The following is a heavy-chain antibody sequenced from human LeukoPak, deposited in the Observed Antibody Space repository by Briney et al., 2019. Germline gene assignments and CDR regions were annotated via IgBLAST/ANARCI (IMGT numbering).Heavy chain of an antibody. CDR2: ISYDGSNK. Sequence: PGGSLRLSCAASGFTFSSYAMHWVRQAPGKGLEWVAVISYDGSNKYYADSVKGRFTISRDNSKNTLYLQMNSLRAEDTAVYYCARDRTISRGGNYYGSPGPLDYWGQGTLVTVSS. D-gene: IGHD3-22*01. CDR1: GFTFSSYA. V-gene: IGHV3-30-3*01. J-gene: IGHJ4*02. CDR3: ARDRTISRGGNYYGSPGPLDY.